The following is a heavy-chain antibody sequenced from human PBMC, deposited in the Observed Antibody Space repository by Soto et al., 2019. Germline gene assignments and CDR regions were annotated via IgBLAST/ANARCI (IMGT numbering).Heavy chain of an antibody. CDR1: GYSFTSYC. J-gene: IGHJ6*03. Sequence: PGESLKISCKGSGYSFTSYCICWVRQMPGKGLEWMGIIYPGDSDTRYSPSFQGQVTISADKSISTAYLQWSSLKASDTAMYYCARLGELGHYYMDVWGKGTTFTVSS. D-gene: IGHD3-16*01. CDR3: ARLGELGHYYMDV. V-gene: IGHV5-51*01. CDR2: IYPGDSDT.